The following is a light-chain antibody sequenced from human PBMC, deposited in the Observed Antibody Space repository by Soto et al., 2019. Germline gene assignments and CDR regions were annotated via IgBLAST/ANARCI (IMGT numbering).Light chain of an antibody. CDR3: LQASTFPRK. Sequence: DIQITQSPSSVSASVLDRVTITCRASRDIGDRLAWFRHKPGKAPQLLIQTASTLVRETPSRFSGSGSGTDFLLTINNLQPEDFATYYCLQASTFPRKFGQGTKVDIK. CDR2: TAS. V-gene: IGKV1-12*01. J-gene: IGKJ1*01. CDR1: RDIGDR.